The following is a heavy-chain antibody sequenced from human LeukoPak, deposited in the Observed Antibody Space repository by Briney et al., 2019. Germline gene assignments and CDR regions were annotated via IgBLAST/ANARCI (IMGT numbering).Heavy chain of an antibody. CDR1: GGSISSYY. CDR3: ARELIAVAGTFDY. Sequence: SETLSLTCTVSGGSISSYYWSWIRQPPGKGLEWIGSIYHSGSTYYNPSLKSRVTISVDTSKNQFSLKLSSVTAADTAVYYCARELIAVAGTFDYWGQGTLVTVSS. V-gene: IGHV4-38-2*02. D-gene: IGHD6-19*01. CDR2: IYHSGST. J-gene: IGHJ4*02.